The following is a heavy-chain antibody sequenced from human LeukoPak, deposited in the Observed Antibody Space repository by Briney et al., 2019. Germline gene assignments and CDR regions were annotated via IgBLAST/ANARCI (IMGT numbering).Heavy chain of an antibody. CDR1: GGSISSSSYY. CDR2: IYYSGST. CDR3: ARVASVYDSSGYHYGTTALASRTNFDY. V-gene: IGHV4-39*07. D-gene: IGHD3-22*01. J-gene: IGHJ4*02. Sequence: SETLSLTCNVSGGSISSSSYYWGWIRQPPGKGLEWIGSIYYSGSTYYNPSLRSRVTISVDTSKNQFSLKLSSVTAADTAVYYCARVASVYDSSGYHYGTTALASRTNFDYWGQGTLVTVSS.